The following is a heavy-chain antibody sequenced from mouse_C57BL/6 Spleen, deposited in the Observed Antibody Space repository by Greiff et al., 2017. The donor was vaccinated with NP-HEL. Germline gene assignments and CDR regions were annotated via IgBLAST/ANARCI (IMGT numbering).Heavy chain of an antibody. CDR2: IRLKSDNYAT. Sequence: EVQLVESGGGLVQPGGSMKLSCVASGFTFSNYWMNWVRQSPEKGLEWVAQIRLKSDNYATHYAESVKGRFTISRDDSKSSVYLQMNNLRAEDTGIYYCTRQLIYYAMDYWGQGTSVTVSS. D-gene: IGHD3-2*02. CDR3: TRQLIYYAMDY. J-gene: IGHJ4*01. CDR1: GFTFSNYW. V-gene: IGHV6-3*01.